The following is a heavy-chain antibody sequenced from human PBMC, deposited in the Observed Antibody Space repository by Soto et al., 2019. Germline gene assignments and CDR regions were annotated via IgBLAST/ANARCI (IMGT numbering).Heavy chain of an antibody. CDR2: IYYSGST. CDR1: GGTISSWY. V-gene: IGHV4-59*01. J-gene: IGHJ6*02. Sequence: PSETLSLTCTVSGGTISSWYWSWIRQPPGKGLEWIGYIYYSGSTNCNPSLKSRVTISVDTSKNQFSLKLSSVTAADTAVYYCARVRSEMATVYYYYGMDVWGQGTTVTVSS. CDR3: ARVRSEMATVYYYYGMDV. D-gene: IGHD4-4*01.